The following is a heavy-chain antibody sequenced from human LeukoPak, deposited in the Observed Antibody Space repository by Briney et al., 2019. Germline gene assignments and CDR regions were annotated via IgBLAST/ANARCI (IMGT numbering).Heavy chain of an antibody. J-gene: IGHJ4*02. Sequence: GGSLRLSCTASGFTFDDYGMSWVRQAPGKGLEWVSSITSSSIYKYYADSMKGRFTISRDNAKNSLYLQMDSLRAEDTAVYYCARDGITMRILEYWGQGTLVTVSS. CDR3: ARDGITMRILEY. CDR2: ITSSSIYK. D-gene: IGHD3-10*01. CDR1: GFTFDDYG. V-gene: IGHV3-21*01.